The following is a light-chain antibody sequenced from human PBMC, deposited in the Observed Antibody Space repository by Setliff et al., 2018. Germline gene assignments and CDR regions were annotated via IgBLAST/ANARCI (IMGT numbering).Light chain of an antibody. CDR2: DVN. J-gene: IGLJ1*01. CDR1: SSDVGAYDY. CDR3: GSYTSINTLLYI. Sequence: QSVLTQPASVSGSPGQSITISCSGTSSDVGAYDYVSWYQKHPDNAPKLIIYDVNKRPSGVSNRFSGSKSGNTASLTISGLQAEDEADYYCGSYTSINTLLYIFGTGTKVTVL. V-gene: IGLV2-14*03.